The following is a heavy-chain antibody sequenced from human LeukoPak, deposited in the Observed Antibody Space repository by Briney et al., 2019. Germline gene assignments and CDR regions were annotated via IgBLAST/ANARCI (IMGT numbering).Heavy chain of an antibody. V-gene: IGHV1-46*01. J-gene: IGHJ6*02. CDR1: GYTFTSYY. D-gene: IGHD6-13*01. Sequence: ASVKVSCKASGYTFTSYYMHWVRQAPGQGLEWMGIINPSGGSTSYAQKSQGRVTMTRDTSTSTVYMELSSLRSEDTAVYYCARASSSWYQAPRIYSDYYGMDVWGQGTTVTVSS. CDR2: INPSGGST. CDR3: ARASSSWYQAPRIYSDYYGMDV.